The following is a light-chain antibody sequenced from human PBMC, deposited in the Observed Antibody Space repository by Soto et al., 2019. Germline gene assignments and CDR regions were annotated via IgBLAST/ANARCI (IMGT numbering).Light chain of an antibody. CDR2: DTS. CDR1: TGAVTSGHY. J-gene: IGLJ2*01. CDR3: LLSFSGTHVV. Sequence: QAVVTQEPSLTVSPGGTVTLNCGSSTGAVTSGHYPYWFQQKSGQAPRALIYDTSNKHSWTPARFSGSLLGGKAALTLSGAQPEDEAEYYCLLSFSGTHVVFGGGTKVTVL. V-gene: IGLV7-46*01.